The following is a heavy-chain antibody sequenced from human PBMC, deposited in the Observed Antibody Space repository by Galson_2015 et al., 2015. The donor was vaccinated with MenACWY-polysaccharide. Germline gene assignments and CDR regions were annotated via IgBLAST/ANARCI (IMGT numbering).Heavy chain of an antibody. CDR2: IGGRGGSGAGT. V-gene: IGHV3-23*01. Sequence: SLRLSCAASGFTFNTHAMSWVRQAPGKGLEWVSGIGGRGGSGAGTYYADSVKGRFTISRDNSKNMLYLQMNSLGADDTAVYHCATGSSWYTWFDPWGQGTLVTVSS. D-gene: IGHD6-13*01. CDR1: GFTFNTHA. CDR3: ATGSSWYTWFDP. J-gene: IGHJ5*02.